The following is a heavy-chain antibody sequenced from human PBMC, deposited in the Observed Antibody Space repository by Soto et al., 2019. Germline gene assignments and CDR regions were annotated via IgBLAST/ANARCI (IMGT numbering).Heavy chain of an antibody. Sequence: ASVKVSCKASGYTFTSYYMHWVRQAPGQGLEWMGIINPSGGSTSYAQKFQGRVTMTRDTSTSTVYMELSSLRSEDTAVYYCAGPTGVYYDSSGYFGGNLGAFDIWG. CDR1: GYTFTSYY. J-gene: IGHJ3*02. CDR3: AGPTGVYYDSSGYFGGNLGAFDI. CDR2: INPSGGST. D-gene: IGHD3-22*01. V-gene: IGHV1-46*01.